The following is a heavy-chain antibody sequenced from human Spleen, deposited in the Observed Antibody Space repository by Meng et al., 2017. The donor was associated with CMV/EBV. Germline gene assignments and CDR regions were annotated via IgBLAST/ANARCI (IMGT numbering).Heavy chain of an antibody. CDR3: ARDGEWRLDGMDV. J-gene: IGHJ6*02. Sequence: DAVKVDCYPFGYTFSTYGISWVRQAPGQGLEWMGWISAYNGNTNYAQKFQGRVTMTTDTSTSTAYVELRSLRSDDTAVYYCARDGEWRLDGMDVWGQGTTVTVSS. V-gene: IGHV1-18*01. CDR1: GYTFSTYG. CDR2: ISAYNGNT. D-gene: IGHD2-21*01.